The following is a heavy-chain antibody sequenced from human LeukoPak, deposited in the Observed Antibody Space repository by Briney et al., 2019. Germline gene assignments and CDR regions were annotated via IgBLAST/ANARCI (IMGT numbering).Heavy chain of an antibody. CDR2: IYYSGST. D-gene: IGHD1-26*01. CDR3: ARCVRDSGSPYFDY. CDR1: GGSISSSSYY. V-gene: IGHV4-39*01. Sequence: PSETLSLTCTVSGGSISSSSYYWGWIRQPPGKGLEWIGSIYYSGSTYYNPSLKSRVTISVDTSKNQFSLKLGSVTAADTAVYYCARCVRDSGSPYFDYWGQGTLVTVSS. J-gene: IGHJ4*02.